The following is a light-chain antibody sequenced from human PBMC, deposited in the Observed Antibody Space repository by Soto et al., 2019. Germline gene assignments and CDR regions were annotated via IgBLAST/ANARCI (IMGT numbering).Light chain of an antibody. CDR2: TAS. CDR1: QNIKSH. CDR3: QQYDLYSA. Sequence: DIQMTQSPSTLSASVGDRVTITCRASQNIKSHLAWYQQKPGKAPKLLIYTASSLPSGVPSRFSGSGSGTEFTLTISSLQPDDFATFYCQQYDLYSAFGQGTKVEIK. V-gene: IGKV1-5*03. J-gene: IGKJ1*01.